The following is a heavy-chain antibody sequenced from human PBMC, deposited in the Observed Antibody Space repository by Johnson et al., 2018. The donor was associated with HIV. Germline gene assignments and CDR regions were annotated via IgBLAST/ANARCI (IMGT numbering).Heavy chain of an antibody. D-gene: IGHD3-16*01. CDR1: GFTFSSYG. J-gene: IGHJ3*01. Sequence: QMLLVESGGGVVQPGRSLRLSCAASGFTFSSYGMHWVRQAPGKGLEWVAVISYDGSNKYYADSVKGRFTISRDNSKNTLYLQMNSLRAEDTAVYYCARSRHGGIQPMDAFDVWGQGTMVTVSS. V-gene: IGHV3-30*03. CDR2: ISYDGSNK. CDR3: ARSRHGGIQPMDAFDV.